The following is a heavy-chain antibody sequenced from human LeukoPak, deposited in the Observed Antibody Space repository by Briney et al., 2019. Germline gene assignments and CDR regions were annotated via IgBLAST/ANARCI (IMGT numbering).Heavy chain of an antibody. D-gene: IGHD6-13*01. Sequence: PSETLSLTCTVSGGSISSSSYYWGWIRQPPGKGLEWIGSIYYSGGTYYNPSLKSRVTISVDTSKDQFSLKLSSVTAADTAVYYCARRAWYSSSWYGGNWFDPWGQGTLVTVSS. CDR1: GGSISSSSYY. J-gene: IGHJ5*02. CDR2: IYYSGGT. V-gene: IGHV4-39*01. CDR3: ARRAWYSSSWYGGNWFDP.